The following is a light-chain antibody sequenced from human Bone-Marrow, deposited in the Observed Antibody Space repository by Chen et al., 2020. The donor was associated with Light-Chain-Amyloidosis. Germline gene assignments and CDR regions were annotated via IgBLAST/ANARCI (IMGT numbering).Light chain of an antibody. CDR3: QVWDRSSDRPV. Sequence: SYVRTQPSSVSVAPGQTATNACGGNNIGSTSVHWYQQTPGQAPLLVVYDDSDRPSGIPEQLSGSNSGNTATLTISRVEAGDEADYYCQVWDRSSDRPVFGGGTKLTVL. CDR2: DDS. V-gene: IGLV3-21*02. CDR1: NIGSTS. J-gene: IGLJ3*02.